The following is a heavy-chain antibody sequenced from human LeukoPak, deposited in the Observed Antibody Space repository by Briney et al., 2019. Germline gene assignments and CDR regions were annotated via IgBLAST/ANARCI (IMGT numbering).Heavy chain of an antibody. D-gene: IGHD5-18*01. Sequence: ASVKVSCKASGYTFTSYAMHWVRQAPGQRLEWMGWINAGNGNTKYSQKFQGRVTITRVTSASTAYMELSSLRSEDTAVYYCARGIQLWYGGRYFDYWGQGTLVTVSS. CDR1: GYTFTSYA. J-gene: IGHJ4*02. V-gene: IGHV1-3*01. CDR2: INAGNGNT. CDR3: ARGIQLWYGGRYFDY.